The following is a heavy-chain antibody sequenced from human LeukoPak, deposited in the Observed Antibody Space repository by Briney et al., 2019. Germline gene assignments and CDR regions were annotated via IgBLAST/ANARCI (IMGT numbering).Heavy chain of an antibody. CDR3: ARQRSSGWYFYYMDV. J-gene: IGHJ6*03. Sequence: GESLKISCKGSGYSFTSYWIGWVRQMPGKGLEWMVIIYPGDSDTRYSPSFQGQVTISADKSISTAYLQWSSLKASDTAMYYCARQRSSGWYFYYMDVWGKGTTVTVSS. CDR2: IYPGDSDT. V-gene: IGHV5-51*01. CDR1: GYSFTSYW. D-gene: IGHD6-19*01.